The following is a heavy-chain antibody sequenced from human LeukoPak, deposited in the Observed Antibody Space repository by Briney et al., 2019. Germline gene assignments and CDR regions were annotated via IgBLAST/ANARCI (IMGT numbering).Heavy chain of an antibody. V-gene: IGHV3-11*04. CDR2: ISKTGRGI. D-gene: IGHD2-2*01. Sequence: GGSLRLSCAASGFNFSDYFMSWIRQAPGKGLQWLAYISKTGRGIEYAESVRGRFTISRDNAKNSVFLQMDSLRAEDTAVYYCANHLACGSTSCPPFDDWGQGTLVTVSS. J-gene: IGHJ4*02. CDR3: ANHLACGSTSCPPFDD. CDR1: GFNFSDYF.